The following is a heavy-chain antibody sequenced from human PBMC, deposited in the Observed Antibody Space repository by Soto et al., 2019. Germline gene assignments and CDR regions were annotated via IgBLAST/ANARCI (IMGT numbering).Heavy chain of an antibody. CDR1: GYTFTSYG. Sequence: VASVKVSCKASGYTFTSYGISWVRQAPGQGLEWMGWISAYNGNTNYAQKLQGRVTMTTDTSTSTAYMELRSLRSDDTAVYYCARLGVAPYSSSWYDYWGQGTLVTVSS. CDR2: ISAYNGNT. CDR3: ARLGVAPYSSSWYDY. V-gene: IGHV1-18*01. D-gene: IGHD6-13*01. J-gene: IGHJ4*02.